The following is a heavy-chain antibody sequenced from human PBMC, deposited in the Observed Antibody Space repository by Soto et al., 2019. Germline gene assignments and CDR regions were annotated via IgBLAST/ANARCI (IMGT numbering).Heavy chain of an antibody. CDR3: GRAATRLNRAFDY. CDR1: GDSLSSGSYY. J-gene: IGHJ4*02. V-gene: IGHV4-31*11. Sequence: QVQLQESGPGLVKPSETIFLTCAVSGDSLSSGSYYWTWVRQHPGEGLEWMGYIYFSGSAYSNPSLKNRFTLSVDTSKNQFSLRLDSVTAADTAVYYCGRAATRLNRAFDYWGQGTLVTVSS. D-gene: IGHD5-12*01. CDR2: IYFSGSA.